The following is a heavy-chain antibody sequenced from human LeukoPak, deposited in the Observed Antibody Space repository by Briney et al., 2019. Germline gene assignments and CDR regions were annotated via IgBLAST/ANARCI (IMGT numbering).Heavy chain of an antibody. Sequence: GGSLRLSCAASGFTFSSYEMNWVRQAPGKGLEWVSYISSSGSTICYADSVKGRLTISRDNAKNSPYLQMNSLRAEDTAIYYCARGAATNLRPSDYWGQGTLVTVSS. D-gene: IGHD3-16*01. V-gene: IGHV3-48*03. J-gene: IGHJ4*02. CDR3: ARGAATNLRPSDY. CDR1: GFTFSSYE. CDR2: ISSSGSTI.